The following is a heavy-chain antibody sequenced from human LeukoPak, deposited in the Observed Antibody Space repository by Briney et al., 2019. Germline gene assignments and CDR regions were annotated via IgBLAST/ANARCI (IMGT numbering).Heavy chain of an antibody. D-gene: IGHD6-19*01. CDR2: ISYDGSNK. J-gene: IGHJ5*02. Sequence: GRSLRLSCAASGFTFSSYAMHWVRQAPGKGLEWVAVISYDGSNKYYADSVKGRFTISRDNSKNTLYLQMNSLRTEDTAVYYCAKSGSGWRFDPWGQGTLVTVSS. CDR1: GFTFSSYA. CDR3: AKSGSGWRFDP. V-gene: IGHV3-30*04.